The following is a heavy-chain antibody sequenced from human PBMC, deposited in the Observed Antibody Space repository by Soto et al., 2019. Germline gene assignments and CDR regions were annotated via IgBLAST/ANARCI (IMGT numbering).Heavy chain of an antibody. J-gene: IGHJ5*02. V-gene: IGHV1-18*01. CDR2: ISAYNGNT. D-gene: IGHD3-10*01. CDR3: ARLIGSGDNNWFDP. Sequence: QVQLVQSGAEVKEPGASVKVSCKTSGYTFTSYGISGVRQAPGQGLEWMGWISAYNGNTNYAQKLQGRVTMTTDTSTSTAYMELRSLRSDDSAVYYCARLIGSGDNNWFDPWGQGTLVTVSS. CDR1: GYTFTSYG.